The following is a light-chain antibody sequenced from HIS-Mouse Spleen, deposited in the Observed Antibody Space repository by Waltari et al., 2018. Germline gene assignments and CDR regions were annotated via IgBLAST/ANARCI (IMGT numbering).Light chain of an antibody. CDR3: QQYGSSFT. CDR2: GAS. J-gene: IGKJ3*01. CDR1: HSVSSSY. V-gene: IGKV3-20*01. Sequence: EIVLTQSPGTLSLSPGERATLSCRTSHSVSSSYLAWSQQKPGQAPRLLIYGASSRATGIPDRFSGSGSGTDFTLTISRLEPEDFAVYYCQQYGSSFTFGPGTKVDIK.